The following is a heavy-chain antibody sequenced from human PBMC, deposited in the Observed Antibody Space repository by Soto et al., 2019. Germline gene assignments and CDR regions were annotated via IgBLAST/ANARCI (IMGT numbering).Heavy chain of an antibody. CDR1: GDSISSYF. CDR3: AKAVKYYDSTGYDAFAV. D-gene: IGHD3-22*01. J-gene: IGHJ3*01. V-gene: IGHV4-59*01. CDR2: MFHSGRT. Sequence: PSETLSLTCTVSGDSISSYFWTWIRQPPGKALEWIVYMFHSGRTNYNPSLTSRVTMSADTSNNQFSLTLTSVTAADTAVYYCAKAVKYYDSTGYDAFAVWGQGIMVTVSS.